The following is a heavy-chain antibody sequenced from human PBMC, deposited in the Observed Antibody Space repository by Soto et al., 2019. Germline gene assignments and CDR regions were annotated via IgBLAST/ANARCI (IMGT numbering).Heavy chain of an antibody. Sequence: ASVKVSCKVSGYTLTELGMHWVRQAPGKGLEWMGGFDPEDGETIYAQKFQGRVTMTEDTSTDTAYMELSSLRSEDTAVYYCATDSRGYYGSGSYSVPGAFVIWGEGTMVTVSS. D-gene: IGHD3-10*01. J-gene: IGHJ3*02. CDR2: FDPEDGET. V-gene: IGHV1-24*01. CDR1: GYTLTELG. CDR3: ATDSRGYYGSGSYSVPGAFVI.